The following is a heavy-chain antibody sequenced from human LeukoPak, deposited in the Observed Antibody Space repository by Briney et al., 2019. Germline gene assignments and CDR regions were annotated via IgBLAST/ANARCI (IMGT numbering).Heavy chain of an antibody. J-gene: IGHJ4*02. CDR1: GFTFSSFG. V-gene: IGHV3-33*01. CDR3: ARGLQRPPYDILTGYFLDY. D-gene: IGHD3-9*01. Sequence: PGRSLRLSCAASGFTFSSFGMHWVRQAPGKGLEWVAVTWYDGSKEYYADSVKGRFTSSRDNTKNTLYLQMNSLRAEDTAVYYCARGLQRPPYDILTGYFLDYWGQGTLVTVSS. CDR2: TWYDGSKE.